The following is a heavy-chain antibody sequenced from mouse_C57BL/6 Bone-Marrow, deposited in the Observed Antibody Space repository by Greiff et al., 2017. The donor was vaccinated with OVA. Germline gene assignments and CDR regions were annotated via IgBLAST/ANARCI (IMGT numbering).Heavy chain of an antibody. CDR3: ARRGRVLLSDYYYAMDY. Sequence: EVQLQQSGPELVKPGASVKISCKASGYTFTDYYMNWVKQSHGKSLEWIGDINPNNGGTSYNQKFKGKATLTVDKSSSTAYMELRSLTSEDSAVYYCARRGRVLLSDYYYAMDYWGQGTSVTVSS. J-gene: IGHJ4*01. CDR1: GYTFTDYY. D-gene: IGHD2-12*01. CDR2: INPNNGGT. V-gene: IGHV1-26*01.